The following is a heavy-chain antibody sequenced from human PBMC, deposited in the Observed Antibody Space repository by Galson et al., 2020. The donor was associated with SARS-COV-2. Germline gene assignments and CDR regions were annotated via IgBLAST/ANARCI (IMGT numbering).Heavy chain of an antibody. V-gene: IGHV3-21*01. CDR3: ARSPPASTSGTSIYFDY. J-gene: IGHJ4*01. D-gene: IGHD3-10*01. CDR1: GFAFSRYT. CDR2: LDTSSTYI. Sequence: GSLKISCAASGFAFSRYTMNWVRQAPGKGLEWVASLDTSSTYIYHADSLKGRFTISRDNAENSLYLQMNSLRAEDTAVYYCARSPPASTSGTSIYFDYWGHGTQVTVSS.